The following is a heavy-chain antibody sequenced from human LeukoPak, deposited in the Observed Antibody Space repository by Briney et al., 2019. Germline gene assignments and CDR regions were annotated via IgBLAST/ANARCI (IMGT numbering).Heavy chain of an antibody. CDR1: GGSISSYY. J-gene: IGHJ3*02. V-gene: IGHV4-4*07. CDR2: IYTSGST. Sequence: PSESLSLTCTVSGGSISSYYWSWIRQPAGKGLEWIGRIYTSGSTNYNPSLKSRVTMSVDTSKNQFSLKLISVTAADTAVYYCARGDYVVPAAIDAFDIWGQETMVTVSS. D-gene: IGHD2-2*02. CDR3: ARGDYVVPAAIDAFDI.